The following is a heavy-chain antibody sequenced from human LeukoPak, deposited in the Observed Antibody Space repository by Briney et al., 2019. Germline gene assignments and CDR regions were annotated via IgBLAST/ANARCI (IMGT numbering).Heavy chain of an antibody. CDR1: GFTFSSFA. V-gene: IGHV3-23*01. J-gene: IGHJ4*02. CDR2: ISASGDTT. CDR3: ARNIYRFDY. D-gene: IGHD3-16*02. Sequence: GGSLRLSCTASGFTFSSFAMTWVRQASGKGLEWVSIISASGDTTHYADSVKGRFTISRDNSKNTLCLQVNSLRAEDTALYYCARNIYRFDYWGQGTLVTVSS.